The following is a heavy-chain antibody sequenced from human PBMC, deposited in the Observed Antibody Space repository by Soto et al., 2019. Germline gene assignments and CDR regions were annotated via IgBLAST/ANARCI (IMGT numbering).Heavy chain of an antibody. V-gene: IGHV3-21*01. CDR3: ARDGYFDWLLKDAFDI. D-gene: IGHD3-9*01. CDR1: GFTFSSYS. Sequence: GGSLRLSCAASGFTFSSYSMNWVRQAPGKGLEWVSSISSSSSYIYYADSVKGRFTISRDNAKNSLYLQMNSLRAEDTAVYYCARDGYFDWLLKDAFDIWGQGTMVTVSS. CDR2: ISSSSSYI. J-gene: IGHJ3*02.